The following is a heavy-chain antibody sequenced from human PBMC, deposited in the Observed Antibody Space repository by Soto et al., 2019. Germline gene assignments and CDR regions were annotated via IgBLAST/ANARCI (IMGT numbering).Heavy chain of an antibody. CDR1: GFAFSSYW. J-gene: IGHJ5*02. CDR3: ARDYANGFDP. D-gene: IGHD4-17*01. CDR2: INSDGSST. V-gene: IGHV3-74*01. Sequence: EVQLVESGGGLVQPGGSLRLSCAASGFAFSSYWMHWVRQAPGKGLVWVSRINSDGSSTSYADSVKGRFTISRDNAQNTLFLQMNSLRAEDTAVFYCARDYANGFDPWGQGTLVTVSS.